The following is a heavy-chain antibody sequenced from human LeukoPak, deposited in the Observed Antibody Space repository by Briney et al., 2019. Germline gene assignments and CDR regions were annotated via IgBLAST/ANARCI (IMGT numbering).Heavy chain of an antibody. J-gene: IGHJ3*02. CDR1: GFTFDDYA. Sequence: GRSLRLSCAASGFTFDDYAMHWVRQAPGKGLEWVSGISWNSGSIGYADSVKGRFTNSRDNAKNSLYLQMNSLRAEDTALYYRAKGQQQLALSVDAFDIWGQGTMVTVSS. CDR2: ISWNSGSI. V-gene: IGHV3-9*01. D-gene: IGHD6-13*01. CDR3: AKGQQQLALSVDAFDI.